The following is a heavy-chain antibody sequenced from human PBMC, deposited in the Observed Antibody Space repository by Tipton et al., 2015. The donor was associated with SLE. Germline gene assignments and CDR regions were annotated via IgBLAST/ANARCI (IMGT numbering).Heavy chain of an antibody. CDR3: AKGSSTSCCPSAFDI. J-gene: IGHJ3*02. CDR2: ISWNSGSI. V-gene: IGHV3-9*01. Sequence: RSLRLSCAASGFTFDDYAMHWVRQAPGKGLEWVSGISWNSGSIGYADSVKGRFTISRDNAKNSLYLQMNSLRAEDTALYYCAKGSSTSCCPSAFDIWGQGTMVTVSS. D-gene: IGHD2-2*01. CDR1: GFTFDDYA.